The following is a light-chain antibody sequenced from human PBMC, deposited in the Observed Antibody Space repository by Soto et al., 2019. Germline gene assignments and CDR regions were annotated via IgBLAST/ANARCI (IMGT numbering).Light chain of an antibody. Sequence: DIQMNQSPSSLSASVGDRVTITCRASQSSSSYLNWYQQKPGKAPKLLIYAASSLQSGVPSRFSGSGSGTDFTLTISSLQPEDFATYYCQQSYSTPYTFGQGTKREI. J-gene: IGKJ2*01. CDR1: QSSSSY. CDR3: QQSYSTPYT. V-gene: IGKV1-39*01. CDR2: AAS.